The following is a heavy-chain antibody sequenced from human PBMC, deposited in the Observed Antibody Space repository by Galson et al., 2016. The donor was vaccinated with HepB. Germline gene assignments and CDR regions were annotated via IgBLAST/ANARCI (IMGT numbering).Heavy chain of an antibody. CDR3: ARDRIAVAAFHSGLDV. CDR1: GYTFTNYG. CDR2: ISAYNGHT. V-gene: IGHV1-18*01. D-gene: IGHD6-19*01. Sequence: SVKVSCKASGYTFTNYGITWVRQAPGQGLEWMGWISAYNGHTVYAQKVQARVTVTTDTSTSTAYMELRSLRSDDTAVYYCARDRIAVAAFHSGLDVWGQGTTVTVSS. J-gene: IGHJ6*02.